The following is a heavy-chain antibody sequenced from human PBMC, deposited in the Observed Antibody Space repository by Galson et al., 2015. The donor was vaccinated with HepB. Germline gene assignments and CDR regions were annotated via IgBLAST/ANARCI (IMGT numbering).Heavy chain of an antibody. V-gene: IGHV5-51*01. CDR1: GYSFTDYW. Sequence: QSGAEVKKPGESLKISCYGSGYSFTDYWIGWVRQMPGKGLEWMGIIYPGDSDIRYSPSFLGQVTISADKSIAAAYLQWSSLKASDSAMYYCARHPQEGEGREEGGYDYWGQGTLVTVSS. CDR2: IYPGDSDI. D-gene: IGHD3-16*01. J-gene: IGHJ4*02. CDR3: ARHPQEGEGREEGGYDY.